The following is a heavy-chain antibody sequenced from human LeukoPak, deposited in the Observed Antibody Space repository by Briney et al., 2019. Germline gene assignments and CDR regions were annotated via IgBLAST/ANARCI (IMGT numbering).Heavy chain of an antibody. Sequence: GSLRLSCAASGFTFSSYWMSWVRQAPGKGLEWVANIKQDGSEKYYVDSVKGRLTISRDNAKNSLYLQMNSLRAEDTAVYYCARDRRYFDWLFGDYMDVWGKGTTVTVSS. D-gene: IGHD3-9*01. J-gene: IGHJ6*03. CDR2: IKQDGSEK. V-gene: IGHV3-7*01. CDR3: ARDRRYFDWLFGDYMDV. CDR1: GFTFSSYW.